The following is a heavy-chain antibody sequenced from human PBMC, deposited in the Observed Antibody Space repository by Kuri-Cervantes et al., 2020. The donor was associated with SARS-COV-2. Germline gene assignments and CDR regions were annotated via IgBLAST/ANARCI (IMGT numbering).Heavy chain of an antibody. J-gene: IGHJ4*02. CDR3: ANGDYFDF. D-gene: IGHD4-17*01. V-gene: IGHV3-7*02. Sequence: GGSLRLSCAATGFIFSSYWMSWVRQVPGKGLEWVANINKHGSEKHYVDSVKGRFTISRDNANNSLYLQMNSPRAEDTAVYYCANGDYFDFWGQGVLVTVSS. CDR2: INKHGSEK. CDR1: GFIFSSYW.